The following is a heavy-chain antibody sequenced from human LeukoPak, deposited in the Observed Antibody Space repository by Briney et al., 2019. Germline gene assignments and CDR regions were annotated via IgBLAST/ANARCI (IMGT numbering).Heavy chain of an antibody. J-gene: IGHJ4*02. CDR2: ISYDGSDK. D-gene: IGHD1-26*01. CDR3: AKAPRPWVGGATGSRYYFHY. V-gene: IGHV3-30*18. Sequence: GGSLRLSCAASGFTFSSYGMHWVRQAPGKGLEWVAVISYDGSDKYFADSAKGRFTISRDNSKNMLYLQMNSLRAEDTAVYYCAKAPRPWVGGATGSRYYFHYWGQGTLVTVSS. CDR1: GFTFSSYG.